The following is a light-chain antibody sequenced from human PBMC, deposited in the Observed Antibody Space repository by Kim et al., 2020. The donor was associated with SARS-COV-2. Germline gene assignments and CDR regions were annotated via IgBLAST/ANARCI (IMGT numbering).Light chain of an antibody. J-gene: IGKJ2*03. CDR2: GAS. CDR3: QQYGASPYS. V-gene: IGKV3-20*01. CDR1: QVVSNNY. Sequence: LSPGERSTLSCRASQVVSNNYLAWYQQKPGQAPSLLIYGASKRTTDFPDRFSGSGSGTDFTLTIDRLEPEDFAVYFCQQYGASPYSFGHGTKLEI.